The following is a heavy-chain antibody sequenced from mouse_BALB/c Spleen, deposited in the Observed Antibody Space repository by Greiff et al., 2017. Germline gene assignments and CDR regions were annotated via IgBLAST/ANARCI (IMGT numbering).Heavy chain of an antibody. V-gene: IGHV1S137*01. CDR1: GYTFTDYA. D-gene: IGHD2-14*01. CDR3: ARNYRYMDY. J-gene: IGHJ4*01. Sequence: QVHVKQSGAELVRPGVSVKISCKGSGYTFTDYAMHWVKQSHAKSLEWIGVISTYYGDASYNQKFKGKATMTVDKSSSTAYMELARLTSEDSAIYYCARNYRYMDYWGQGTSVTVSS. CDR2: ISTYYGDA.